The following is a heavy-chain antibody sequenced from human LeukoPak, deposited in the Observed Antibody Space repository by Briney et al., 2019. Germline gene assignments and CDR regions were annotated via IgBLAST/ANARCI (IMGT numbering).Heavy chain of an antibody. V-gene: IGHV4-39*01. CDR3: ARHFFDYHRSPDAFDI. CDR2: IYYSGST. D-gene: IGHD4/OR15-4a*01. CDR1: GGSISSGSYY. Sequence: SQTLSLTCTVSGGSISSGSYYWGWIRQPPGKGLEWIGTIYYSGSTYVHPSLKSRVTVSVDTSKNQFSLKLRSVTATDTAVYYCARHFFDYHRSPDAFDIWGQGTMVTVSS. J-gene: IGHJ3*02.